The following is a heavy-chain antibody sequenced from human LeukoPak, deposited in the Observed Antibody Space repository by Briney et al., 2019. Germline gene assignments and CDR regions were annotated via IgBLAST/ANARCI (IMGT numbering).Heavy chain of an antibody. CDR1: GYTFTSYG. D-gene: IGHD3-10*01. J-gene: IGHJ4*02. Sequence: GASVKVSCKASGYTFTSYGISWVRQAPGQGLERMGWISAYNGNTNYAQKLQGRVTMTTDTSTSTAYMELRSLRSDDTAVYYCARDAKRLNYYGSGSYPDCWGQGTLVTVSS. V-gene: IGHV1-18*01. CDR2: ISAYNGNT. CDR3: ARDAKRLNYYGSGSYPDC.